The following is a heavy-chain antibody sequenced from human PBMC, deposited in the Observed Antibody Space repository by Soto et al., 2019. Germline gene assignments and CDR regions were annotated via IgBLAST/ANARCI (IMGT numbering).Heavy chain of an antibody. Sequence: PGESLKISCKGSGYRFTNYWIGWVRQMPGKGLEWMGIIYPGDSQSRYSPSFQGQVTISADKSISTVYLQWSSLKASDSAIYYCARQTYYYGADVCGQRTTVTVSS. CDR2: IYPGDSQS. CDR3: ARQTYYYGADV. CDR1: GYRFTNYW. V-gene: IGHV5-51*01. J-gene: IGHJ6*02.